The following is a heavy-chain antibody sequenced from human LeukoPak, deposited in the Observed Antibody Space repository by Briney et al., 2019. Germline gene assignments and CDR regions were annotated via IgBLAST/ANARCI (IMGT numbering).Heavy chain of an antibody. V-gene: IGHV4-34*01. CDR3: ARHAGIVGATTFDY. Sequence: SETLSLTCAVYGGSFSGYYWSWLRQPPRKGLEWIGEINHSGSTNYNPSLTSRVTISVDTCKNQFSLKLSSVTAADTAVYYCARHAGIVGATTFDYWGQGTLVTVSS. CDR1: GGSFSGYY. D-gene: IGHD1-26*01. J-gene: IGHJ4*02. CDR2: INHSGST.